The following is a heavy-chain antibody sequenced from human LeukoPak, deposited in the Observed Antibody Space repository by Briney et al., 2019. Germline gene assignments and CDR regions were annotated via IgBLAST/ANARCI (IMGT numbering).Heavy chain of an antibody. CDR1: GFTFSSYA. D-gene: IGHD6-19*01. J-gene: IGHJ4*02. CDR3: AKDRRSQWLVQDY. CDR2: ISGSGGST. Sequence: PGGSLRLSCAASGFTFSSYAMSWVRQAPGKGLEWVSSISGSGGSTYYADSVKGRFTISRDNSKNTLFLQMNSLRAEDTAMYYCAKDRRSQWLVQDYWGQGTLVTVSS. V-gene: IGHV3-23*01.